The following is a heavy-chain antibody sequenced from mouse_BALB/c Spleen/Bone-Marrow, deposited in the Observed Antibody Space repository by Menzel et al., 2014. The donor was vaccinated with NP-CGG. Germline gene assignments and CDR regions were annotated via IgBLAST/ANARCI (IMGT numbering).Heavy chain of an antibody. D-gene: IGHD2-2*01. CDR3: ARQGYGYDGFDY. Sequence: EVDVVESGGDLVKPGGSLKLSCAASGFTFSSYGMSWVRQTPDKRLEWVATISSGGSYTYYPDSVKGRFTISRDNAKNTLYLQMSSLKSEDTAMYYCARQGYGYDGFDYWGQGTTLTVSS. CDR1: GFTFSSYG. CDR2: ISSGGSYT. J-gene: IGHJ2*01. V-gene: IGHV5-6*01.